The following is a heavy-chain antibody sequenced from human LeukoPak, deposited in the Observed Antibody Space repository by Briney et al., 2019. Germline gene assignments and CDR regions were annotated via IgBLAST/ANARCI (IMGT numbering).Heavy chain of an antibody. CDR3: ARQGFGENDY. CDR2: INPNSGGT. J-gene: IGHJ4*02. D-gene: IGHD3-10*01. Sequence: ASVKVSCKASGYTFTGYYMHWVRQAPGQGLEWMGWINPNSGGTNYAQKFQGRVTMTRDTSTSTVYMELSSLRSEDTAVYYCARQGFGENDYWGQGTLVTVSS. V-gene: IGHV1-2*02. CDR1: GYTFTGYY.